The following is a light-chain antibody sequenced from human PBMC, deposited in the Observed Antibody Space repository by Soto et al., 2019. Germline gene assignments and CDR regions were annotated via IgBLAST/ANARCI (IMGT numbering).Light chain of an antibody. Sequence: DIQMTQSPSTLSASVGDRVPITCRASQSISSWLAWYQQKPGKAPKLLIYAASSLQSGVPSRFSGSGSGTDFTLTISSLQPEDFATYYCQQSYSTPPENTLGQGTRLEIK. CDR2: AAS. CDR1: QSISSW. V-gene: IGKV1-39*01. CDR3: QQSYSTPPENT. J-gene: IGKJ5*01.